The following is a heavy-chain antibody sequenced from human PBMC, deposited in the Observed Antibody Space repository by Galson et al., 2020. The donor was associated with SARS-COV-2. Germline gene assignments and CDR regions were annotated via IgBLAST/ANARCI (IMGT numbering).Heavy chain of an antibody. J-gene: IGHJ5*02. Sequence: GESLKISCAASGFTFSSYGMTWVRQPPGKGLEWVSAISGTDGSTYYADSVKGRFTISRDNSKNTLYLQMNSLRAKDTAVYYCAKDGAYSSSRFDPWGQGTLVTVSS. CDR2: ISGTDGST. D-gene: IGHD6-13*01. CDR1: GFTFSSYG. V-gene: IGHV3-23*01. CDR3: AKDGAYSSSRFDP.